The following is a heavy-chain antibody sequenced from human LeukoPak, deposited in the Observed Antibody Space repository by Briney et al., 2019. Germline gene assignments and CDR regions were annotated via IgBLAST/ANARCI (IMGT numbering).Heavy chain of an antibody. J-gene: IGHJ4*02. Sequence: ASVKVSCKASGYTFTSYGINWVRQAPGQGLEWMGWISANNGNTNYAQKLQGRVTMTTDTSTSTAYMELRSLRSDDTAVYYCARDSGYDILTGYYSYWGQGTLVTVSS. CDR2: ISANNGNT. CDR1: GYTFTSYG. V-gene: IGHV1-18*01. D-gene: IGHD3-9*01. CDR3: ARDSGYDILTGYYSY.